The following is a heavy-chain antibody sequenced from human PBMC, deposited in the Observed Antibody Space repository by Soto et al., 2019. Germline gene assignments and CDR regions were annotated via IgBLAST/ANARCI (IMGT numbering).Heavy chain of an antibody. J-gene: IGHJ6*03. CDR1: DGSLSGYY. CDR3: EKVDYMGV. Sequence: TETLSITCAVYDGSLSGYYWSWIRQPPGKGLEWIGEINHSGSTNYNPSLKSRVTISVDTSKNQFSLKLSSVTAADTAVYYCEKVDYMGVWGKGTTDTVSS. V-gene: IGHV4-34*01. CDR2: INHSGST.